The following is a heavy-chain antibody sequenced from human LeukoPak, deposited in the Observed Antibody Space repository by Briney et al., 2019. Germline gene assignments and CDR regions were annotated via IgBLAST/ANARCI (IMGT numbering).Heavy chain of an antibody. CDR1: GFTFSDYY. Sequence: GGSLRLSCAASGFTFSDYYMSWIRQAPGKGLEWVSYISSSGSTIYYADSVKGRFTISRDNAKNSLYLQMNSLRAKDTAVYYCASIVSRYDFWSGLGYYYYYMDVWGKGTTVTVSS. CDR2: ISSSGSTI. V-gene: IGHV3-11*04. J-gene: IGHJ6*03. D-gene: IGHD3-3*01. CDR3: ASIVSRYDFWSGLGYYYYYMDV.